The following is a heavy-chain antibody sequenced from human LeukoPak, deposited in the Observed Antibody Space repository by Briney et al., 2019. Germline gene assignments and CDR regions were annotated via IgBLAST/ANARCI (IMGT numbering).Heavy chain of an antibody. J-gene: IGHJ5*02. Sequence: ASVKVSCKASGGTFSSYAISWVRQAPGQGLEWMGWMNPNSGNTGYAQKFQGRVTMTRNTSISTAYMELSSLRSEDTAVYYCARGSSMRGYYFFLTHNWFDPWGQGTLVTVSS. CDR2: MNPNSGNT. CDR3: ARGSSMRGYYFFLTHNWFDP. CDR1: GGTFSSYA. V-gene: IGHV1-8*02. D-gene: IGHD3-22*01.